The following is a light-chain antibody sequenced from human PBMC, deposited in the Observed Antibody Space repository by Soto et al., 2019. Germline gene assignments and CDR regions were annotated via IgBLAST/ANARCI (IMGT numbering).Light chain of an antibody. Sequence: EIVLTQSPGTLSLSPGERATLSCRASQSVSSSYLAWYQQKSGQAPRLLIYGASSRATGIPDRFSGSGSGTDFTLTISRLEPEDFAVYYCQQYGSFTFGQGTKVDIK. J-gene: IGKJ1*01. CDR1: QSVSSSY. V-gene: IGKV3-20*01. CDR2: GAS. CDR3: QQYGSFT.